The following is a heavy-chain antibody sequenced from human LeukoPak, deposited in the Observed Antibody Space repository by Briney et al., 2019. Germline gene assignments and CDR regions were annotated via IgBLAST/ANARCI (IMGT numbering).Heavy chain of an antibody. V-gene: IGHV3-30-3*01. J-gene: IGHJ4*02. Sequence: PGGSLRLSCAASGFTFRSYAMHWVRQAPGKGLEWVAVISYDGSNKYYADSVKGRFTISRDNSKNTLYLQMNSLRAEDTAVYYCARGDYYDSSGYYYPAGYYFDYWGQGTLVTVSS. CDR3: ARGDYYDSSGYYYPAGYYFDY. CDR2: ISYDGSNK. D-gene: IGHD3-22*01. CDR1: GFTFRSYA.